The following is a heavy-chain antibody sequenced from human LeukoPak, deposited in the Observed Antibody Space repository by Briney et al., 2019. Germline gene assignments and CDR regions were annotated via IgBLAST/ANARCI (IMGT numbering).Heavy chain of an antibody. CDR3: ARGRGRGYRYGYNWFDP. CDR1: GGSFSGYY. Sequence: SETLSLTCAVYGGSFSGYYWSWIRQPPVKGLEWIGEINHSGSTNYNPSLKSRVTISVDTSKNQFSLKLSSVTAADTAVYYCARGRGRGYRYGYNWFDPWGQGTLVTVSS. V-gene: IGHV4-34*01. J-gene: IGHJ5*02. D-gene: IGHD5-18*01. CDR2: INHSGST.